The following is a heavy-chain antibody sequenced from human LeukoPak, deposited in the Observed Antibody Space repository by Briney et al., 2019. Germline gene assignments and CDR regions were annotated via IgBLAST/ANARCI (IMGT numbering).Heavy chain of an antibody. CDR3: ARIHRYCSGGACYVLDN. V-gene: IGHV4-59*02. CDR1: GGSVSGYY. CDR2: VYYSGST. J-gene: IGHJ4*02. D-gene: IGHD2-15*01. Sequence: PSETLSLTCVVSGGSVSGYYWGWIRQPPGRGLEWIGYVYYSGSTNYNPSFKSRITISVDTSRNQFSLQLSSVTAADTAVYYCARIHRYCSGGACYVLDNWGQGTLVAVSS.